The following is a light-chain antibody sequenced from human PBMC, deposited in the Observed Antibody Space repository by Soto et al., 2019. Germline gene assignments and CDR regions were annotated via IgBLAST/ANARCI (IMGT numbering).Light chain of an antibody. Sequence: QSVLTQPPSVSAAPGQKVTISCSGSRSNIGKNYVSWYQQLPGTAPKLLIYDNNTRPSGIPDRFSGSKSGTSATLGITGLQTGDEADYYCGTWDSRLSAEGFGGGTKLTVL. J-gene: IGLJ3*02. CDR3: GTWDSRLSAEG. V-gene: IGLV1-51*01. CDR2: DNN. CDR1: RSNIGKNY.